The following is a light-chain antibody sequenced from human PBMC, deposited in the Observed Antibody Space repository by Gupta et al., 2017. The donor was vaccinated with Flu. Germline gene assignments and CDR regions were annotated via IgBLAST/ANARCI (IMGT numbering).Light chain of an antibody. Sequence: QSVLTQPPSVSGAPGQRVTISCTGSSSNIGAGYDVHCYQQLPGTAHKLLIECNSNRPSGVPDRFSCSKSGASASLVTTGLQAEDEADYYCQSSDSSMRGSWVFGGGTKLTVL. CDR3: QSSDSSMRGSWV. V-gene: IGLV1-40*01. CDR1: SSNIGAGYD. CDR2: CNS. J-gene: IGLJ3*02.